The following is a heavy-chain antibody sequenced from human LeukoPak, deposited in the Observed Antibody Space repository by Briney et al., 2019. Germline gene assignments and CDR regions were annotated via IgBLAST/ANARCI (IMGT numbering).Heavy chain of an antibody. CDR2: INHSGST. CDR1: GGFFSGYY. Sequence: PSETLSLTCAVYGGFFSGYYWSWIRQPPGKGLEWIGEINHSGSTNYNPSLKSRVTISVDTSKNQFSLKLSSVTAADTAVYYCARSKTYDFWSGYYAAWFDPWGQGTLVTVSS. J-gene: IGHJ5*02. CDR3: ARSKTYDFWSGYYAAWFDP. V-gene: IGHV4-34*01. D-gene: IGHD3-3*01.